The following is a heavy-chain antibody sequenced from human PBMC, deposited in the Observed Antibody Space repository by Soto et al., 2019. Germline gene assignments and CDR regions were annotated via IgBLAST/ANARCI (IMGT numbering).Heavy chain of an antibody. CDR1: GFTFNTYA. V-gene: IGHV3-23*01. J-gene: IGHJ6*02. D-gene: IGHD3-10*01. CDR2: ISGSGATT. CDR3: AKGRGGAYYYYGLDV. Sequence: EVQLLESGGGLVQPGESLTLSCAASGFTFNTYAMTWARRAPGKGLEWVSAISGSGATTYVADSVKGRFTISRDNSKDTLYLQTNRPRAEDPAIYYCAKGRGGAYYYYGLDVWGQGTTVTVSS.